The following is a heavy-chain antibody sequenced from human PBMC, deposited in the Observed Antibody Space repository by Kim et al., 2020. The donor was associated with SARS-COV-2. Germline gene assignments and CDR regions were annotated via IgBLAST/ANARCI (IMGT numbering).Heavy chain of an antibody. CDR2: IYYSGST. Sequence: SETLSLTCTVSGGSISSSSYYWGWIRQPPGKGLECIGSIYYSGSTYYNPSLKSRVTISVDTSKNQFSLKLSSVTAGDTAVYYCARRTDRGYYYYGMDVWG. D-gene: IGHD3-16*02. J-gene: IGHJ6*01. CDR3: ARRTDRGYYYYGMDV. CDR1: GGSISSSSYY. V-gene: IGHV4-39*07.